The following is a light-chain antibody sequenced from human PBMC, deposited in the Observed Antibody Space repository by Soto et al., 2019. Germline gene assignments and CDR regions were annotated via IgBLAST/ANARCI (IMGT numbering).Light chain of an antibody. V-gene: IGLV1-40*01. CDR1: SSNIGAGFD. CDR2: ANS. Sequence: QSALTQPPSVSGSPGQRVTISCTGSSSNIGAGFDVHWYQQLPGAAPQLLIYANSNRPSGVPDRISGSKSGTSASLAITGLQAEDEADYYCQSYDSSLNTYVFGTGTKLTVL. CDR3: QSYDSSLNTYV. J-gene: IGLJ1*01.